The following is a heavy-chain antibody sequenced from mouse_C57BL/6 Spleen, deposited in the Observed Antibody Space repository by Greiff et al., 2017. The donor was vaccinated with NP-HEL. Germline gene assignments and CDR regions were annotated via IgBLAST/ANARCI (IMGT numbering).Heavy chain of an antibody. J-gene: IGHJ4*01. CDR2: IYIGNGYT. V-gene: IGHV1-58*01. Sequence: VQLQQSGAELVRPGSSVKMSCKTSGYTFTSYGINWVKQRPGQGLEWIGYIYIGNGYTEYNEKFKGKATLTADKSSSTAYMELRSLTSEDSAVYFCARGDGEYYYAMDYWGQGTSVTVSS. CDR3: ARGDGEYYYAMDY. CDR1: GYTFTSYG.